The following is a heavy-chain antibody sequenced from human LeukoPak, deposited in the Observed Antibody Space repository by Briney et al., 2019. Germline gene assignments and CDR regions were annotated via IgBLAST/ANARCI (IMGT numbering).Heavy chain of an antibody. Sequence: SSETLSLTCAVSGGSITGFFWTWIRQPAGEGLQYIGRILSRGGANYNPSLQSRVAMSVDTSQNLFSLKLTSVTAADTAVYLCARVATPDVSSPLDFWGQGILVTVSS. CDR1: GGSITGFF. V-gene: IGHV4-4*07. D-gene: IGHD6-19*01. CDR2: ILSRGGA. CDR3: ARVATPDVSSPLDF. J-gene: IGHJ4*02.